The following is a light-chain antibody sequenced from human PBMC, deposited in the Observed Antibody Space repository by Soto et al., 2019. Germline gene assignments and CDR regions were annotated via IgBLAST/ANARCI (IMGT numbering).Light chain of an antibody. CDR1: QSISSY. Sequence: DIQMTQSPSSLSASVGDRVTITCRASQSISSYLNWYQQKPGKAPKLLIYAASSLQSGVPSRFSGSGSGTDFHLTISSLQPDDFATYYAQQNNVYSTSTFGQGTRSEIK. CDR3: QQNNVYSTST. J-gene: IGKJ5*01. CDR2: AAS. V-gene: IGKV1-39*01.